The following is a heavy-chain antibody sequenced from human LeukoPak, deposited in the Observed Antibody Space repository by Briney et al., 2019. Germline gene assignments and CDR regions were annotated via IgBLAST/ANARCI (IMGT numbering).Heavy chain of an antibody. Sequence: SETLSLTCTVSGGSISSYYWSWIRQPPGKGLEWIGYIYYSGSTNYNPSLKSRVTKSVDTSKNQFSLKLSSVTTADTAVYYCASSTVAAAGTPYYGMDVWGQGTTVTVSS. J-gene: IGHJ6*02. V-gene: IGHV4-59*01. D-gene: IGHD6-13*01. CDR1: GGSISSYY. CDR3: ASSTVAAAGTPYYGMDV. CDR2: IYYSGST.